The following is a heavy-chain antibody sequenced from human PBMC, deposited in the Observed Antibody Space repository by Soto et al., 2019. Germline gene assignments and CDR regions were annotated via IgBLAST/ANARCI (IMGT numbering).Heavy chain of an antibody. V-gene: IGHV3-30-3*01. CDR3: ARDGTSGYYFDY. Sequence: GGSLRLSCAASVFTFSNSEMNWVRQAPGKGLEWVALISHDGSNKYYADSVKGRFTISRDNSKNTLYMQMNSLRAEDTAVYYCARDGTSGYYFDYWGQGTLVTVS. CDR2: ISHDGSNK. D-gene: IGHD3-3*01. CDR1: VFTFSNSE. J-gene: IGHJ4*02.